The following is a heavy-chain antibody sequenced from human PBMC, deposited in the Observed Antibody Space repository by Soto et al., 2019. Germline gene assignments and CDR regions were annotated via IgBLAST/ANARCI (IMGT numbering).Heavy chain of an antibody. CDR3: ARADGDYSRRGVGYFDY. V-gene: IGHV1-3*01. Sequence: QVQLVQSGAEVKKPGASVKVSCKASGYTFTSYAMHWVRQAPGQRLEWMGWINAGNGNTKYSQKFQGRVTITRDTSASTAYMELSSLRSEDTAVYYCARADGDYSRRGVGYFDYWGQGTLVTVSS. J-gene: IGHJ4*02. D-gene: IGHD4-17*01. CDR2: INAGNGNT. CDR1: GYTFTSYA.